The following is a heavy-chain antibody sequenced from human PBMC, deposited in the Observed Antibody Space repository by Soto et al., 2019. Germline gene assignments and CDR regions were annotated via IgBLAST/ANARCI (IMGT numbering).Heavy chain of an antibody. Sequence: PSETLSLTCSVSGGSISSGDYYWNWIRQPPGKGLEWIGHIYYSGSTYYNPSLKSRVTISVDTSKNQFSLKLSSVTAADTAVYYCASHDWSYKYWGQGTLVTVSS. CDR3: ASHDWSYKY. J-gene: IGHJ4*02. V-gene: IGHV4-39*01. CDR1: GGSISSGDYY. D-gene: IGHD3-9*01. CDR2: IYYSGST.